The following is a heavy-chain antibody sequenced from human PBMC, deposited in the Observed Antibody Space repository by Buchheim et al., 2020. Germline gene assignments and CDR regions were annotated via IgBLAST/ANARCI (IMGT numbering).Heavy chain of an antibody. J-gene: IGHJ6*02. CDR1: GFTFSNYA. D-gene: IGHD6-19*01. Sequence: EVQMVESGGGLVQPGGSLRLSCAASGFTFSNYAMSWVRQAPGKGLEWVSTISGIGNFPYYTDSVKGRFTISRDNSKNTLYLLMNSLRAEDAAVYYCAKDYKWLVGSYYFYYGMDVWGQGTT. CDR2: ISGIGNFP. V-gene: IGHV3-23*04. CDR3: AKDYKWLVGSYYFYYGMDV.